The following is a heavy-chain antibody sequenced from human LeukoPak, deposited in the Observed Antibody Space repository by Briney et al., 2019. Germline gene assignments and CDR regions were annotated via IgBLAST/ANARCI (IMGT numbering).Heavy chain of an antibody. V-gene: IGHV3-23*01. CDR2: ISGSGGST. CDR1: GFTFSSYA. J-gene: IGHJ4*02. CDR3: XXXXXXXXXXXXXFPTYYFDY. Sequence: GGSLRLSCAASGFTFSSYAMSWVRQAPGKGLEWVSAISGSGGSTYYADSVKGRFTISRDNSKNTLYLQMNSLRAEDTAVYYXXXXXXXXXXXXXXFPTYYFDYWGQGTLVTVSS.